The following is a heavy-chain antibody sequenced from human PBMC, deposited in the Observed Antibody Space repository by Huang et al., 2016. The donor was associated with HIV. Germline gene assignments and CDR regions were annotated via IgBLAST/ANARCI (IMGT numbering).Heavy chain of an antibody. V-gene: IGHV4-34*01. CDR1: GGSVSGHY. Sequence: QVQLQQWGAGLLKPSETLSLTCAVYGGSVSGHYWSWIRQPPGTGLEWIAEINNNGYTNYNPALKSRVTISVPASRNQFSLKLNSVTAADAAVYYCARASWYEPRSWYFGLWGRGTLVTVSS. CDR2: INNNGYT. D-gene: IGHD6-13*01. CDR3: ARASWYEPRSWYFGL. J-gene: IGHJ2*01.